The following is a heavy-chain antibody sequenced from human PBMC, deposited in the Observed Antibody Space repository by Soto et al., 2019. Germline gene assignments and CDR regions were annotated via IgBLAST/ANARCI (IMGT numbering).Heavy chain of an antibody. D-gene: IGHD1-1*01. J-gene: IGHJ4*02. V-gene: IGHV3-9*01. CDR1: GFTFDDYA. Sequence: GGSLRLSCAASGFTFDDYAMHWVRQAPGKGLEWVSGISWNSGSIGYADSVKGRFTISRDNAKNSLYLQMNSLRAEDTALYYCAKDTDRGNDFFDYWGQGTPVTFSS. CDR3: AKDTDRGNDFFDY. CDR2: ISWNSGSI.